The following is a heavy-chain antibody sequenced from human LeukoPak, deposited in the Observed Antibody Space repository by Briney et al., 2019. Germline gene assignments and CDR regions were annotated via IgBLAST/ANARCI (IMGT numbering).Heavy chain of an antibody. Sequence: GGSLRLSCAASGFTFSSYGMHWVRQAPGKGLEWVAVIWYDGSNKYYADSVKGRFTISRDNSKNTLYLQMNSLRAEDTAVYYCARDCTNGVCYGTDFDYWGQGTLVAVSS. J-gene: IGHJ4*02. CDR3: ARDCTNGVCYGTDFDY. D-gene: IGHD2-8*01. CDR1: GFTFSSYG. V-gene: IGHV3-33*01. CDR2: IWYDGSNK.